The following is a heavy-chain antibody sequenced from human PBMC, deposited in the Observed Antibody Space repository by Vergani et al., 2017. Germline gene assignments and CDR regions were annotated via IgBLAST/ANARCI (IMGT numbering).Heavy chain of an antibody. V-gene: IGHV3-53*04. Sequence: EVQLVESGGGLVQPGGSLRLSCAASGFIVSSNYMSWVRQAPGKGLEWVSVIYSGGSTYYADSVKGRFTISRDNSRNTLYLQMNSLRAEDTAVYYCARLVSDLYDNWGQGTLVTVSS. CDR3: ARLVSDLYDN. CDR1: GFIVSSNY. J-gene: IGHJ4*02. CDR2: IYSGGST.